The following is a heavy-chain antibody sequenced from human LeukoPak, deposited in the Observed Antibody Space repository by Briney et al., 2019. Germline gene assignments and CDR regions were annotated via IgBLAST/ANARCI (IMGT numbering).Heavy chain of an antibody. J-gene: IGHJ4*02. CDR2: IDPNSGAT. V-gene: IGHV1-2*02. CDR1: GYTFTGYY. CDR3: GTLLSNGPFDY. Sequence: ASVKVSCKASGYTFTGYYMHWVRQAPGQGLEWMGYIDPNSGATKYAQKFQGRVTMTRDTSISTAYMELSGLGSDDTAVYYCGTLLSNGPFDYWGQGSLVTVSS.